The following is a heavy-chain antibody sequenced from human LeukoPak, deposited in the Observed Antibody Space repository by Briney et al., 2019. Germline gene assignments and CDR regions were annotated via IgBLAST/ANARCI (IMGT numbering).Heavy chain of an antibody. D-gene: IGHD3-10*01. Sequence: GRSLRLSCAASGFTFSDYYMSWIRQAPGKGLEWVSYISSSSSYTNYADSVKGRFTISRDSAKNSLYLQMNSLRAEDTAVYYCARDPYYYGSGSYYTFDYWGQGTLVTVSS. J-gene: IGHJ4*02. CDR1: GFTFSDYY. CDR2: ISSSSSYT. V-gene: IGHV3-11*06. CDR3: ARDPYYYGSGSYYTFDY.